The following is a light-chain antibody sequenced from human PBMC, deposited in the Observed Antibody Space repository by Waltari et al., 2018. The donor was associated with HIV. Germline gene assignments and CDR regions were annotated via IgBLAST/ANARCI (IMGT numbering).Light chain of an antibody. CDR1: SGDVGTYKY. CDR2: DVK. CDR3: SAYGGSYNRLL. Sequence: QSALTQPPSASGSPGQSVTISCTGTSGDVGTYKYVSWSQQQPGNAPKLIMFDVKGRPPGVPVRFFGSKSGNTASLTVSGLQADDEADYFCSAYGGSYNRLLFGGGTKLTVL. V-gene: IGLV2-8*01. J-gene: IGLJ2*01.